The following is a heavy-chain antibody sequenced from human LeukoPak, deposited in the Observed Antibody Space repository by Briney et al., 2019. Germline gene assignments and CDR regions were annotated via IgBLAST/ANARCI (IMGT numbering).Heavy chain of an antibody. D-gene: IGHD6-19*01. J-gene: IGHJ4*02. CDR2: ICAYNGNK. V-gene: IGHV1-18*01. Sequence: ASVKVSCKASGYTFTSYGISWVGQAPGQGREGMGWICAYNGNKNYAQKLQGRVTMTTDTSTSTAYTELRSLRSDDTAVYYCAILQRYSRGWYARVDYWGQGTLVTGPS. CDR3: AILQRYSRGWYARVDY. CDR1: GYTFTSYG.